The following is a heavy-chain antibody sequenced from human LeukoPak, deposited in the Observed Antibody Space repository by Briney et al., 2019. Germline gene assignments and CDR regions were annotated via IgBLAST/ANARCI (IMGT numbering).Heavy chain of an antibody. J-gene: IGHJ5*02. CDR3: ARYHSGWHGDP. D-gene: IGHD6-19*01. V-gene: IGHV1-2*02. CDR1: GYTFTGYY. Sequence: ASVKVSRKSSGYTFTGYYIHWVRQAPGQGLEWMGWINPDSGGTNYAQNFQGRITMTRDTSITTAYMELSRLRSDDTAVYYRARYHSGWHGDPWGQGTLVTVSS. CDR2: INPDSGGT.